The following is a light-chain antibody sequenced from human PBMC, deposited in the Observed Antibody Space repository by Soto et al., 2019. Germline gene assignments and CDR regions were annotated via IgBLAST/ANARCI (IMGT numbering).Light chain of an antibody. Sequence: IVMTQSPTTLSVSPGERATLSCRASQSVSINLAWYQQKPGQAPRLLIYGASTRATGIPDRFSGSGSGRDFTLTISSLQSEDFAVYYCQQYNNWPWTFGQGTKVDIK. CDR1: QSVSIN. J-gene: IGKJ1*01. V-gene: IGKV3D-15*01. CDR2: GAS. CDR3: QQYNNWPWT.